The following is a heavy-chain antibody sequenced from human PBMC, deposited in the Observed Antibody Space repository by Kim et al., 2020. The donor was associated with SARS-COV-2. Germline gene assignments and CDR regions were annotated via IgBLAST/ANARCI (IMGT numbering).Heavy chain of an antibody. CDR2: IYYSGST. Sequence: SETLSLTCTVSGGSISSYYWSWIRQPPGKGLEWIGYIYYSGSTNYNPSLKSRVTISVDTSKNQFSLKLSSVTAADTAVYYCASAYYDFWSGYYGAPHYYYDYYMDVWGKGTTVTVSS. J-gene: IGHJ6*03. V-gene: IGHV4-59*01. CDR3: ASAYYDFWSGYYGAPHYYYDYYMDV. CDR1: GGSISSYY. D-gene: IGHD3-3*01.